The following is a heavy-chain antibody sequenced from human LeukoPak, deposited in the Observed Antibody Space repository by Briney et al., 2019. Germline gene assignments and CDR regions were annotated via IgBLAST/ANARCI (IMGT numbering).Heavy chain of an antibody. J-gene: IGHJ6*02. V-gene: IGHV3-33*01. CDR3: ARVLSGSYYYYGMDV. CDR2: IWYDGSNK. CDR1: GFTFSSYG. Sequence: PGGSLRLSCAASGFTFSSYGVHWVRQAPGKGLEWVAVIWYDGSNKYYADSVKGRFTISRDNSKNTLYLQMNSLRAEDTAVYYRARVLSGSYYYYGMDVWGQGTTVTVSS. D-gene: IGHD1-26*01.